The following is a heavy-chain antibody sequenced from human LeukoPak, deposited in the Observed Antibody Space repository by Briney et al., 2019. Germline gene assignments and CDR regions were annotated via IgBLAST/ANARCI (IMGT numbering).Heavy chain of an antibody. V-gene: IGHV4-39*07. CDR1: GGSISSSSYY. D-gene: IGHD2-2*01. CDR3: PRGLGYCSSTSCLPTTYNWFDP. J-gene: IGHJ5*02. Sequence: PSETLSLTCTVSGGSISSSSYYWGWIRQPPGKGLEWIGSIYYSGSTYYNPSLKSRVTISVDTSKNQFSLKLSSVTAADTAVYYCPRGLGYCSSTSCLPTTYNWFDPWGQGTLVTVSS. CDR2: IYYSGST.